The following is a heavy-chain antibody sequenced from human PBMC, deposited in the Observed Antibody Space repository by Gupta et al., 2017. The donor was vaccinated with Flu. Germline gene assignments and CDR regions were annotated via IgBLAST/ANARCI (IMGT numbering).Heavy chain of an antibody. V-gene: IGHV3-30*18. CDR1: XVXXXXXG. CDR2: ISYDGSNQ. CDR3: AKGGLHNWNYDGDY. Sequence: QXQLVESGGGVVQPGRSLRLSXAAPXVXXXXXGMPWVRQAPGKGLEWVAVISYDGSNQWFVDSVRGRFTISRDNSKNTLYLQMNSLRPEDTAVYYCAKGGLHNWNYDGDYWGQGTLVTVSS. J-gene: IGHJ4*02. D-gene: IGHD1-7*01.